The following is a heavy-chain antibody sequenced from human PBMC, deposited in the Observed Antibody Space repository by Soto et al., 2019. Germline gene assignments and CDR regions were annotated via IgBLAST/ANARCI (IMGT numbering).Heavy chain of an antibody. D-gene: IGHD3-3*01. J-gene: IGHJ5*02. Sequence: ASVKVSCKASVYTFTSYGISWVRQAPGQGLEWMGWISAYNGNTNYAQKLQGRVTMTTDTSTSTAYMELRSLRSDDTAVYYCARVNYDFWSGYPATEFDPWGQGTLVTVSS. CDR3: ARVNYDFWSGYPATEFDP. CDR1: VYTFTSYG. V-gene: IGHV1-18*01. CDR2: ISAYNGNT.